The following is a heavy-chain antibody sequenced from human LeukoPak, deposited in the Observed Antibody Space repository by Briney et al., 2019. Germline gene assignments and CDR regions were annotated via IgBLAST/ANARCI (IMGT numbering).Heavy chain of an antibody. CDR1: GFTFSSYG. CDR3: AKGLASYCSGGSCNGLDY. V-gene: IGHV3-33*06. D-gene: IGHD2-15*01. Sequence: GRSLRLSCAASGFTFSSYGIHWVRQAPGKGLEWVAVIWYDGSNKYYADSVKGRFTISRDNSKNTLYLQMNSLRAEDTAVYYCAKGLASYCSGGSCNGLDYWGQGTLVTVSS. CDR2: IWYDGSNK. J-gene: IGHJ4*02.